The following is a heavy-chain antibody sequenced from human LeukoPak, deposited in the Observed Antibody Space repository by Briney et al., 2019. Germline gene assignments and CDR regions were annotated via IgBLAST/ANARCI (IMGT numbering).Heavy chain of an antibody. CDR2: IYTSGST. V-gene: IGHV4-4*07. J-gene: IGHJ4*02. Sequence: SETLSLTCTVSGGSISSYYWSWIRQPAGKGLEGIGRIYTSGSTNYNPSLKSLVTMSVDTSKNQVALKLSSVTAADTAVYYCTREMVGTPWVDCWGQGTLVSVSS. D-gene: IGHD2-8*01. CDR1: GGSISSYY. CDR3: TREMVGTPWVDC.